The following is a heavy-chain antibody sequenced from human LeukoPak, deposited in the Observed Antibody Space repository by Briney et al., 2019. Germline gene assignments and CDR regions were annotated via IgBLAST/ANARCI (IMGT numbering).Heavy chain of an antibody. Sequence: GGSLRLSCAASGFTFSNAWMSWVRQAPGKGLEWVGRIKSKTDGGTTDYAAPVKGRFTISRDDSKNTLYLQMNSLKTEDTAVYYCTTGDGYNWNYVGEYYFDYWGQGTLVTVSS. CDR2: IKSKTDGGTT. V-gene: IGHV3-15*01. D-gene: IGHD1-7*01. CDR3: TTGDGYNWNYVGEYYFDY. J-gene: IGHJ4*02. CDR1: GFTFSNAW.